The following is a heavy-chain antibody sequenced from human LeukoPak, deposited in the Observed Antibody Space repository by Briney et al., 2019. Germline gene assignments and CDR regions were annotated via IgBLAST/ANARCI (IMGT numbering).Heavy chain of an antibody. D-gene: IGHD3-22*01. Sequence: GGSLRLSCAASGFTFSSYAMHWVRQAPGKGLEWVAVISYDGSNKYYADSVKGRLTISRDNSKNTLYLQMNSLRAEDTAVYYCASLYDSSEIWFDPWGQGTLVTVSS. CDR1: GFTFSSYA. J-gene: IGHJ5*02. CDR2: ISYDGSNK. V-gene: IGHV3-30-3*01. CDR3: ASLYDSSEIWFDP.